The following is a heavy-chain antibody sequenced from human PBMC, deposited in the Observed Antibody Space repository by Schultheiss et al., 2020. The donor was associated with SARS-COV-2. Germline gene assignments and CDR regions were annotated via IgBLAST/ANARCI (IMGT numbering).Heavy chain of an antibody. J-gene: IGHJ4*02. V-gene: IGHV1-18*01. CDR1: GYTFTSYG. Sequence: GESLKISCKASGYTFTSYGISWVRQAPGQGLEWMGWISAYNGNTNYAQKLQGRVTMTTDTSTSTAYMELRSLRSDDTAVYYCARDDQSTLFDYWGQGTLVTVSS. CDR3: ARDDQSTLFDY. CDR2: ISAYNGNT. D-gene: IGHD5/OR15-5a*01.